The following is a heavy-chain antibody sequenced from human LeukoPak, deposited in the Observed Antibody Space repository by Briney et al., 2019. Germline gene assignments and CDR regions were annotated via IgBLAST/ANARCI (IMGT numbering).Heavy chain of an antibody. V-gene: IGHV3-74*01. CDR2: ISPDGSRT. D-gene: IGHD3-10*01. CDR3: ARVSSLWSFDY. Sequence: GGSLRLSCAASGFTFSTHWMHWVRQTPGKGLVWVSRISPDGSRTAYVDSVKGRFTISRDNARDTLYLQLNSLGAEDTAVYYCARVSSLWSFDYWGQGTLVTVSS. CDR1: GFTFSTHW. J-gene: IGHJ4*02.